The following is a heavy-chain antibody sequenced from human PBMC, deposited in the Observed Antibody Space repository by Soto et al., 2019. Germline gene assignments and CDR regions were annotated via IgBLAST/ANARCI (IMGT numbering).Heavy chain of an antibody. J-gene: IGHJ5*02. V-gene: IGHV4-31*03. CDR1: GGFISRGGYY. Sequence: SETRPLTCTVSGGFISRGGYYWSWIRQHPGKGLEWIGYIYYSGSTYYNPSLKSRVTISVDTSKNQFSLKLSSVTAADTAVYYCARSVPPWGQGTLVTVS. CDR3: ARSVPP. CDR2: IYYSGST.